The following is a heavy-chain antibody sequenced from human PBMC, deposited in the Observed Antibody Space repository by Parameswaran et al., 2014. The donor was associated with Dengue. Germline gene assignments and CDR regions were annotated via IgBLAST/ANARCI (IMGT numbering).Heavy chain of an antibody. Sequence: RWIRQPPGKGLERLGSISYIGSTNYNPSLKSQVTISIDKSNNQFSLQLSSVTAADSAIYFCARATRIGGAFDFWGQGATVTVSS. V-gene: IGHV4-59*01. J-gene: IGHJ4*02. CDR2: ISYIGST. CDR3: ARATRIGGAFDF. D-gene: IGHD2-15*01.